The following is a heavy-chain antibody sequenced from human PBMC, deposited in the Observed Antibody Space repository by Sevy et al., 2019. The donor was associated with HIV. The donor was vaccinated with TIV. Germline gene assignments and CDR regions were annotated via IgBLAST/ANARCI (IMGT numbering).Heavy chain of an antibody. CDR2: ISWNGGSI. Sequence: GGSLRLSCAASGFTFDDYAMHWVRQAPGKGLEWVSGISWNGGSIGYADSVKGRFTISRDNAKNSLYLQMNSLRAEDTALYYCAKDATYGSSWSGIDYWGQGTLVTVSS. CDR1: GFTFDDYA. CDR3: AKDATYGSSWSGIDY. J-gene: IGHJ4*02. V-gene: IGHV3-9*01. D-gene: IGHD6-13*01.